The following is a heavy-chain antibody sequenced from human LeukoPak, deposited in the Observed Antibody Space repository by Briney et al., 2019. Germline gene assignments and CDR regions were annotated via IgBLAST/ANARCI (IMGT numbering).Heavy chain of an antibody. V-gene: IGHV1-69*05. D-gene: IGHD6-6*01. CDR3: ARGESRIAASYYYYYMDV. CDR2: IIPIFGTA. Sequence: ASVKVSCKASGGTFSSYAISWAPQAPGQGLEWMGGIIPIFGTANYAQKFQGRVTITTDESTSTAYMELSSLRSEDTAVYYCARGESRIAASYYYYYMDVWGKGTTVTVSS. J-gene: IGHJ6*03. CDR1: GGTFSSYA.